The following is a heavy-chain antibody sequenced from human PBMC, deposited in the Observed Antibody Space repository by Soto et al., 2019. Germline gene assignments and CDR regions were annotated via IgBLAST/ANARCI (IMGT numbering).Heavy chain of an antibody. J-gene: IGHJ4*02. CDR2: ISGSGGST. Sequence: GGSLRLSCAASGFTFSSYAMSWVRQAPGKGLEWVSAISGSGGSTYYADSVKGRFTISRDNSKNTLYLQMNSLRAEDTAVYYCAKANPAFWDIVVVPAAMPPWNFDYWGQGTLVTV. D-gene: IGHD2-2*01. CDR3: AKANPAFWDIVVVPAAMPPWNFDY. CDR1: GFTFSSYA. V-gene: IGHV3-23*01.